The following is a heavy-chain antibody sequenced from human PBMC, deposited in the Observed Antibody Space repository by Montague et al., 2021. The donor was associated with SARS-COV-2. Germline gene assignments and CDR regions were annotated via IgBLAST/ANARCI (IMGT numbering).Heavy chain of an antibody. D-gene: IGHD3-22*01. V-gene: IGHV4-34*01. CDR2: INHRGST. Sequence: SETRSLTCAVYDGSFSDYSWTWIRQPPGKGLEWIGEINHRGSTNYNPSLKSRVTISVDPSKNQFSLKMTSVTAADTAVYYCARGRQHINMVVVVVTGGEYYFDFWGQGTLVAVSS. CDR3: ARGRQHINMVVVVVTGGEYYFDF. CDR1: DGSFSDYS. J-gene: IGHJ4*02.